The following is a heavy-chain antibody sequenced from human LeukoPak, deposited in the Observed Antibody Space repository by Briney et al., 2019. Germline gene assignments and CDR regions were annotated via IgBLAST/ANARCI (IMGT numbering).Heavy chain of an antibody. J-gene: IGHJ4*02. Sequence: GGSLRLSCVASGFTFSDYWMSWVRQAPGKGLEWVANIKQDGSEKYYVDSIKGRFTISRDNAKNSLYVQMNNLGAEDTAVYYCARDQGWGDYWGQGALVTVSS. CDR3: ARDQGWGDY. CDR1: GFTFSDYW. D-gene: IGHD3-16*01. CDR2: IKQDGSEK. V-gene: IGHV3-7*01.